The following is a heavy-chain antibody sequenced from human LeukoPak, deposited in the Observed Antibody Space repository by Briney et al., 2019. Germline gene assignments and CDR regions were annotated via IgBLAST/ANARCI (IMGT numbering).Heavy chain of an antibody. J-gene: IGHJ6*03. D-gene: IGHD3-3*01. Sequence: PGGSLRLSCAASGFTFSSYWMHWVRQAPGKGLVWVSRINSDGSTTSYADSVKGRFTISRDNAKKTLYLQMNSLRAEDTAVYYCAKDRFLEYYYYMDVWGKGTTVTVSS. CDR3: AKDRFLEYYYYMDV. CDR2: INSDGSTT. V-gene: IGHV3-74*01. CDR1: GFTFSSYW.